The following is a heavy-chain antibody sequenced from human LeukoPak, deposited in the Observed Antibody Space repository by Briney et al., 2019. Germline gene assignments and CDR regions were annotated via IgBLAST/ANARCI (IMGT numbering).Heavy chain of an antibody. CDR1: GFTFSSYG. V-gene: IGHV3-7*01. Sequence: GGSLRLSCAASGFTFSSYGMHWVRQAPGKGLEWVANIKQDGSEKYYVDSVKGRFTISRDNAKNSLYLQMNSLRAEDTAVYYCARAPDSWDDSSGPDAFDIWGQGTMVTVSS. J-gene: IGHJ3*02. D-gene: IGHD3-22*01. CDR2: IKQDGSEK. CDR3: ARAPDSWDDSSGPDAFDI.